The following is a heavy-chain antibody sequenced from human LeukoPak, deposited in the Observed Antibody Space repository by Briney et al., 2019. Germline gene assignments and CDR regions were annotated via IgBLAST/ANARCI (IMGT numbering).Heavy chain of an antibody. CDR2: IYSGGST. D-gene: IGHD3-22*01. CDR3: ACSSGYYYIVY. Sequence: GGSLRLSCAASGFTVSSNYMSWVRQAPGKGLEWISVIYSGGSTYYADSVRGRFTISRDNSKNTLYLQMNSLRAEDTAVYYCACSSGYYYIVYWGQGTLATVSS. V-gene: IGHV3-53*01. J-gene: IGHJ4*02. CDR1: GFTVSSNY.